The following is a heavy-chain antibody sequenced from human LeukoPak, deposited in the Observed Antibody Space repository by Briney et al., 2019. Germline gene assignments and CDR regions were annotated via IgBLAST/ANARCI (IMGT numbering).Heavy chain of an antibody. D-gene: IGHD6-13*01. J-gene: IGHJ4*02. V-gene: IGHV3-30-3*01. CDR1: GFTFSSYA. CDR2: ISYDGSNK. CDR3: AAGSWLGY. Sequence: PGGSLRLSCAASGFTFSSYAMHWVRQAPGKGLEWVAVISYDGSNKYYADSVKGRFTISRDNSKNTLYLQMNSLRAEDTAVYYCAAGSWLGYWGQGTLVTVSS.